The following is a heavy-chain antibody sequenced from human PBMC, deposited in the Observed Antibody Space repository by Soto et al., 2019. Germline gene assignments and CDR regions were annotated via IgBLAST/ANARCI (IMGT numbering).Heavy chain of an antibody. Sequence: EVQLLESGGGSVQPGGSLRLSCAASGVTFSSYAMHWVRRPPGKGLEWVSSISGSGGTAYYADSVKGRFSISRDSLVNTLYLQMNSLRAEDTAVYYCAKGRGQNVNFDYWGQGTLVTVSP. CDR2: ISGSGGTA. V-gene: IGHV3-23*01. J-gene: IGHJ4*02. CDR1: GVTFSSYA. D-gene: IGHD3-10*01. CDR3: AKGRGQNVNFDY.